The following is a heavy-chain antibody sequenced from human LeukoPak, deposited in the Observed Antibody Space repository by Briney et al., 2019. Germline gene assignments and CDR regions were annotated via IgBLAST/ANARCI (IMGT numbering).Heavy chain of an antibody. Sequence: ASVKVSCKVSGYTLTELSMHWVRQAPGKGLEWMGGFDPEDGETIYAQKFQGRVTMTEDTSTDTAYMELSSLRSEDTAVYYCATFAGIAAAVGWFDPWGQGTLVTVSS. CDR1: GYTLTELS. D-gene: IGHD6-13*01. CDR2: FDPEDGET. J-gene: IGHJ5*02. V-gene: IGHV1-24*01. CDR3: ATFAGIAAAVGWFDP.